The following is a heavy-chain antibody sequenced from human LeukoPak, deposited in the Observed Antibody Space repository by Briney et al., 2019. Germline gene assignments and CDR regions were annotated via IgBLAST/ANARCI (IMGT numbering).Heavy chain of an antibody. J-gene: IGHJ3*02. CDR3: ARARGSYAFDI. CDR2: ISNSGDTM. D-gene: IGHD1-26*01. V-gene: IGHV3-11*04. CDR1: GFTFSDYY. Sequence: PEGSLRLSCAASGFTFSDYYMDWMRQAPGKGLEWVSYISNSGDTMYYVDSVKGRFTISRDNAKNSLFLQMSSLRVEDTTIYYCARARGSYAFDIWGQGTMVTASS.